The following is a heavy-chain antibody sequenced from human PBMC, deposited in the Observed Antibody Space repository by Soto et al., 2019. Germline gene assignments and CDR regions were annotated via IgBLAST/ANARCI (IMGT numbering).Heavy chain of an antibody. D-gene: IGHD1-1*01. J-gene: IGHJ6*02. CDR2: ISYDGDNK. CDR3: ARGTTTSAFSAMDV. CDR1: GFTFSYHA. V-gene: IGHV3-30-3*01. Sequence: QVQLGESGGGVVQPGRSLRLSCAASGFTFSYHALNWVRQAPGKGLEWVAVISYDGDNKYIAESVKGRSTISRDNSKNTVSLQMNRPRAEDTAMYVCARGTTTSAFSAMDVWGQGTTVTVSS.